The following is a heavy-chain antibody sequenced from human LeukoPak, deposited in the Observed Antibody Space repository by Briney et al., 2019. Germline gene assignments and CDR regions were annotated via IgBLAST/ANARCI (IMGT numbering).Heavy chain of an antibody. Sequence: GGSLRLSCAASGFTFSDYYMSWTRQAPGKGLEWVSYISSSGSTIYYADSVKGRFTISRDNAKNSLYLQMNSLRAEDTAVYYCARDAYYDILTGYLGGSQWGQGTLVTVSS. J-gene: IGHJ4*02. CDR3: ARDAYYDILTGYLGGSQ. CDR1: GFTFSDYY. CDR2: ISSSGSTI. V-gene: IGHV3-11*01. D-gene: IGHD3-9*01.